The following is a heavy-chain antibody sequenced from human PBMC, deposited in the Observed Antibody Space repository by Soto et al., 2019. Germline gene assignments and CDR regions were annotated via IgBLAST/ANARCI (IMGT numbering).Heavy chain of an antibody. CDR1: GFTFDEYA. Sequence: GGSLRLSCAASGFTFDEYAMHWVRQAPGKGLEWVSGISWNSGIIVYADSVKGRFTISRDNAKNSLYLQMNSLRAEDTALYYCAKDSTIFGVASGYYFDYWGQGTLVTVSS. CDR3: AKDSTIFGVASGYYFDY. CDR2: ISWNSGII. V-gene: IGHV3-9*01. J-gene: IGHJ4*01. D-gene: IGHD3-3*01.